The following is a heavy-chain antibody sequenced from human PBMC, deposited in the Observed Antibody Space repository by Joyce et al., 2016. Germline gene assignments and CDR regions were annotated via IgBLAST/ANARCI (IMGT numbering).Heavy chain of an antibody. CDR1: GASVSSGGYS. V-gene: IGHV4-30-2*01. CDR2: IYHNEST. Sequence: QLQLQESGSGLVKPSQTLSLTCAVSGASVSSGGYSWSWIRQPPGKGLEWIGYIYHNESTYYNPSLKSRVTRSVDRSNNQFSLKLASVTAADTAVYYCASGFNFKGRSFFDYWGQGALVTVSS. D-gene: IGHD3-10*01. J-gene: IGHJ4*02. CDR3: ASGFNFKGRSFFDY.